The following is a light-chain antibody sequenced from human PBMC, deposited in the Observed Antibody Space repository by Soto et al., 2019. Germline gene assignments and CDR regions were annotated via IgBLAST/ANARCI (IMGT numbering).Light chain of an antibody. V-gene: IGKV3-20*01. CDR1: QSVSSNN. CDR3: QQYDNSIT. Sequence: EIVLTQSPDTLSLSPGGGATLSCRASQSVSSNNLAWYHQKPGQPPRLLIYGTASRATGIPDRFSGSGSGTDFTLSIRRLETEDFAVYYCQQYDNSITFGQGTRLE. J-gene: IGKJ5*01. CDR2: GTA.